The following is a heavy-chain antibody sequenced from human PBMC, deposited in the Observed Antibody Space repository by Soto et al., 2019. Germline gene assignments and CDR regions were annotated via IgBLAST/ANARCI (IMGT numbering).Heavy chain of an antibody. J-gene: IGHJ4*02. D-gene: IGHD6-19*01. V-gene: IGHV1-18*01. Sequence: QVQLVQSGAEVKKPGASVKVSCKTSGYTFTSYGISWVRQAPGQGLEWIGWISTYNGNTNHAQRLQGRVSMTTDTSISTAYMELRSLRSDDTALYYCARDHGQWMVNDWGQGTLLTVSS. CDR3: ARDHGQWMVND. CDR2: ISTYNGNT. CDR1: GYTFTSYG.